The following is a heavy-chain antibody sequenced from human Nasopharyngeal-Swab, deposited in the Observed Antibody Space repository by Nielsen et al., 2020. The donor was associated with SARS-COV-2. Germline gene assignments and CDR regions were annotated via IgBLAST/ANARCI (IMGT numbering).Heavy chain of an antibody. CDR2: INPNSGGT. CDR3: AREEARKRSPSYWFDP. Sequence: WVRQAPGQGLEWMGRINPNSGGTNYAQKFQGRVTMTRDTSISTAYMELSRLRSDDTAVYYCAREEARKRSPSYWFDPWGQGTLVTVSS. D-gene: IGHD1-14*01. J-gene: IGHJ5*02. V-gene: IGHV1-2*06.